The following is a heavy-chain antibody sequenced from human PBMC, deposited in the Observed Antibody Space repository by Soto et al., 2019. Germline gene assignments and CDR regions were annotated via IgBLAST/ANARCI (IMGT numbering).Heavy chain of an antibody. CDR1: GCSISSGGYY. Sequence: SETLSLTCPVSGCSISSGGYYWSWIRQHPGKGLEWIGYIYYSGSTYYNPSLKSRVTISVDTSKNQFSLKLSSVTAADTAVYYCARVPPEYYFDYWGQGTLVTVSS. J-gene: IGHJ4*02. CDR3: ARVPPEYYFDY. CDR2: IYYSGST. V-gene: IGHV4-31*03.